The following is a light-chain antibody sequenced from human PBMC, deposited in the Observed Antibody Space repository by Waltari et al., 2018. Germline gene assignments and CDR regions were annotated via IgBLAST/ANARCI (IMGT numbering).Light chain of an antibody. Sequence: DIVTTQSPASLAVSLGDRATINCKCSQSLLYSSSNENYLAWYQHKPGQPPKLLIYWASTRKSGVPDRFSGSGSGTDFILTISSLQAEDVAVYYCQQYYTTPLTFGGGTKVVI. J-gene: IGKJ4*02. CDR3: QQYYTTPLT. V-gene: IGKV4-1*01. CDR2: WAS. CDR1: QSLLYSSSNENY.